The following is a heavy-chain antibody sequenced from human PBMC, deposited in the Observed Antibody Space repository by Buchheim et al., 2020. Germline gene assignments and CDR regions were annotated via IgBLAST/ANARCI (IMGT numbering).Heavy chain of an antibody. CDR1: GFTFSSYA. CDR3: ARDHLAVAGRDYYYGMDV. CDR2: ISYDGSNK. D-gene: IGHD6-19*01. V-gene: IGHV3-30-3*01. J-gene: IGHJ6*02. Sequence: QVQLVESGGGVVQPGRSLRLSCAASGFTFSSYAMHWVRQAPGKGLEWVAVISYDGSNKYYADSVKGGFTISRDNSKNTLYLQMNSLRAEDTAVYYCARDHLAVAGRDYYYGMDVWGQGTT.